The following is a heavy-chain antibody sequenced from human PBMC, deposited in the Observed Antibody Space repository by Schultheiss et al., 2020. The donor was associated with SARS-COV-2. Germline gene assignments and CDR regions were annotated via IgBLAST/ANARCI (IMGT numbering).Heavy chain of an antibody. CDR2: IYHTGNA. V-gene: IGHV4-38-2*01. J-gene: IGHJ6*03. D-gene: IGHD5-12*01. CDR3: ARGRGGYDVYYYYYYMDV. Sequence: SETLSLTCAVSGYSISSGYYWGWIRQPPGKGLEWIGSIYHTGNAYYNPSLKSRATISVDTSKKQFSLKLSSVTAEDTAIYYCARGRGGYDVYYYYYYMDVWGKGTTVTVSS. CDR1: GYSISSGYY.